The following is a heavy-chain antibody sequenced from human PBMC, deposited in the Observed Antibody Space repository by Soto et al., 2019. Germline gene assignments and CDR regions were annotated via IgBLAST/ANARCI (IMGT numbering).Heavy chain of an antibody. Sequence: QVQLVQSGAEVRQPASSVKVSCKTSGGTFSSYAISWVRQAPGQGLEWMGGIVPIVDTSTYAQKFQGRVTSTAHESTSTVYMELSSLRSDDTAVYYCVRVVAIPGYPDNWGQGTLVTVSS. J-gene: IGHJ4*02. CDR2: IVPIVDTS. D-gene: IGHD5-12*01. CDR3: VRVVAIPGYPDN. V-gene: IGHV1-69*12. CDR1: GGTFSSYA.